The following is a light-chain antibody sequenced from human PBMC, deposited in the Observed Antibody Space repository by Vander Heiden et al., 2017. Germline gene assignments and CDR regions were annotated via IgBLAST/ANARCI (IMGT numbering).Light chain of an antibody. J-gene: IGKJ1*01. CDR2: LGS. V-gene: IGKV2-28*01. CDR3: MQALHSPRT. CDR1: QSLLYSNGYTY. Sequence: DIVMTQSPLSLPVTPGEPASISCRSSQSLLYSNGYTYLDWYLQKPGQSPQLLIYLGSYRASGVPDRFSGSGSGTDFTLKISRVEAEDVGVYYCMQALHSPRTFGQGTKVEIK.